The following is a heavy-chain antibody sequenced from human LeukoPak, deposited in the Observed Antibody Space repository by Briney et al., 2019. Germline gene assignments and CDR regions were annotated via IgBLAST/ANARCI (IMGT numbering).Heavy chain of an antibody. D-gene: IGHD4-23*01. J-gene: IGHJ4*02. CDR3: ARWAVATCSFDY. V-gene: IGHV1-69*05. CDR1: GGTFSSYA. Sequence: SVKVSCKASGGTFSSYAISWVRQAPGQGLEWMGGTIPIFGTANYAQKLQGRVTMTTDTSTSTAYMELRSLRSDDTAVYYCARWAVATCSFDYWGQGTLVTVSS. CDR2: TIPIFGTA.